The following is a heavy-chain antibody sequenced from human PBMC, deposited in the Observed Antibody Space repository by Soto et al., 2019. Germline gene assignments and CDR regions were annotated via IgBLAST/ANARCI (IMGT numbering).Heavy chain of an antibody. D-gene: IGHD2-15*01. CDR1: GGTFSSYA. CDR3: ARVGCSGGSCYYKYNWFDP. V-gene: IGHV1-69*13. CDR2: IIPIFGTA. J-gene: IGHJ5*02. Sequence: SVKVSCKASGGTFSSYAISWVRQAPGQGLEWMGGIIPIFGTANYAQKFQGRVTITADESTSTAYMELSSLRSEDTAVYYCARVGCSGGSCYYKYNWFDPWGQGTLVTVSS.